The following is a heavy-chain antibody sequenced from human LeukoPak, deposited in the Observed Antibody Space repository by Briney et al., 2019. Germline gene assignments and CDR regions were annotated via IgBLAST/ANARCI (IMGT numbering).Heavy chain of an antibody. D-gene: IGHD3-10*01. V-gene: IGHV4-38-2*01. CDR1: GYSISSGYY. J-gene: IGHJ4*02. Sequence: SETLSLTCAVSGYSISSGYYWGWIRQPPGKGLEWIGSIYHSGSTHYNPSLKSRVTISVDTSKNQFSLKLSSVTAADTAVYYCASSRAPYYFDYWGQGTLVTVSS. CDR2: IYHSGST. CDR3: ASSRAPYYFDY.